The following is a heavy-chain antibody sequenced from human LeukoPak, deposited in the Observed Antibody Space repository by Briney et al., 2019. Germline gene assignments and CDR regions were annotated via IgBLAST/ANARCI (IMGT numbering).Heavy chain of an antibody. V-gene: IGHV3-48*01. J-gene: IGHJ4*02. D-gene: IGHD6-13*01. CDR1: GFTFSSYS. Sequence: GGSLRLSCAASGFTFSSYSMNWVRQAPGKGLEWLSYISSSSITIYYADSVKGRFTISRDNAKNSLYLQMNSLRAEDTAVYYCARNGYSSSWYRNWGQGTLVTVSS. CDR2: ISSSSITI. CDR3: ARNGYSSSWYRN.